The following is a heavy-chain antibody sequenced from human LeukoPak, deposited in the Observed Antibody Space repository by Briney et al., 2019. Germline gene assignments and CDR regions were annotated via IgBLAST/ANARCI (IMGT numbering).Heavy chain of an antibody. V-gene: IGHV3-23*01. J-gene: IGHJ4*02. Sequence: GGSLRLSCAASGFTFSAFVMSWVRQAPGKGLEWVSSISGSGDITYYADSVKGRFTISRDNSKNTLYLQMNSLRAADTAVYYCAKDQSCSGGSCYFDYWGQGTLVTVSS. D-gene: IGHD2-15*01. CDR1: GFTFSAFV. CDR2: ISGSGDIT. CDR3: AKDQSCSGGSCYFDY.